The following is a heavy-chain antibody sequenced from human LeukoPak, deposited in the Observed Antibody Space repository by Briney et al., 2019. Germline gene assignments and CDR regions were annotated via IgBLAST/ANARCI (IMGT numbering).Heavy chain of an antibody. J-gene: IGHJ3*02. CDR1: GGSISSYY. V-gene: IGHV4-4*07. CDR2: IYTSGCT. CDR3: ARSPYCSSTSCYSRTDAFDI. D-gene: IGHD2-2*02. Sequence: PSETLSLTCTVSGGSISSYYWSWIRQPAGKGLEWIGRIYTSGCTNYNPSLKSRVTISVDTSKNQFSLKLSSVTAADTAVYYCARSPYCSSTSCYSRTDAFDIWGQGTMVTVSS.